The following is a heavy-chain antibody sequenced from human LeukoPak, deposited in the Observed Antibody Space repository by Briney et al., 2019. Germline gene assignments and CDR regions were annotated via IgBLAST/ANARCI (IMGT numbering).Heavy chain of an antibody. D-gene: IGHD1-7*01. CDR3: AREVDNWNYNWFDP. CDR1: GYTFTSYA. V-gene: IGHV1-3*01. CDR2: INAGNGNT. J-gene: IGHJ5*02. Sequence: ASVKVSCKASGYTFTSYAMHWVRQAPGQRLEWMGWINAGNGNTKYSQKFQGRVTITRDTSASTAYMELSSLRSEGTAVYYCAREVDNWNYNWFDPWGQGTLVTVSS.